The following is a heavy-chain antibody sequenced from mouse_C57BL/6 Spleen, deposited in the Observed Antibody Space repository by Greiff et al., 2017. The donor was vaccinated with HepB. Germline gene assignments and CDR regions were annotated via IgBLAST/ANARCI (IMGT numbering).Heavy chain of an antibody. J-gene: IGHJ1*03. D-gene: IGHD1-1*01. CDR2: IYPRDGST. Sequence: VQLQESGPELVKPGASVKLSCKASGYTFTSYDINWVNQRPGQGLEWIGWIYPRDGSTKYNEKFKGKATLTVDTSSSTAYIELHSLTSEDSAVYFCASDYDISYWYFDVSGTGTPVIVSS. V-gene: IGHV1-85*01. CDR3: ASDYDISYWYFDV. CDR1: GYTFTSYD.